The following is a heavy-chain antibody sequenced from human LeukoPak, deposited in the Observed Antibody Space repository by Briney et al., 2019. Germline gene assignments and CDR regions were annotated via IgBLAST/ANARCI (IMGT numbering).Heavy chain of an antibody. J-gene: IGHJ6*02. CDR3: AKGLGYSYGYGMDV. Sequence: GGSLGLSCAASGFTFDNYAMNWVRQAPGKGLKWVSSSNGSGGTTSYADSVKGRFTISRDNSKNTLFLQMNSLRAEDTAIYYCAKGLGYSYGYGMDVWGQGTTVSVSS. CDR2: SNGSGGTT. V-gene: IGHV3-23*01. CDR1: GFTFDNYA. D-gene: IGHD5-18*01.